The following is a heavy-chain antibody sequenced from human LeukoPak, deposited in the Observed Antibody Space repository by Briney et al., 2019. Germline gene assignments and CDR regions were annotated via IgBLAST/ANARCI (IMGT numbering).Heavy chain of an antibody. CDR3: ARGEYSYGYLYYFDY. V-gene: IGHV4-59*01. Sequence: SETLSLTCTVSGGSISSYYWSWIRQPPGKGLEWIGYIYYSGSTNYNPSLKSRVTISVDTSKNQFSLKLSSVTAADTAVYYCARGEYSYGYLYYFDYWGQGTLVTVSS. CDR1: GGSISSYY. D-gene: IGHD5-18*01. CDR2: IYYSGST. J-gene: IGHJ4*02.